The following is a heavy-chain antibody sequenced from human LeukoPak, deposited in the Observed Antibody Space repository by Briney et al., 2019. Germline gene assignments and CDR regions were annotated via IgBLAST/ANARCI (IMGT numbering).Heavy chain of an antibody. V-gene: IGHV3-23*01. CDR3: AKDTIVVSGGY. CDR1: GFSFSSYE. CDR2: ISASGTTI. J-gene: IGHJ4*02. Sequence: GGSLRLSCAASGFSFSSYEMNWVRQAPGKGLEWVSYISASGTTIYYADSVKGRFTISRDNSKNTLYLQMNSLRAEDTAVYYCAKDTIVVSGGYWGQGTLVTVSS. D-gene: IGHD3-22*01.